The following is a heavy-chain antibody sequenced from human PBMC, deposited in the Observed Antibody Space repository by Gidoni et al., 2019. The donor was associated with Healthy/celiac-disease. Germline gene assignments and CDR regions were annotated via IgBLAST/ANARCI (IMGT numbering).Heavy chain of an antibody. J-gene: IGHJ5*02. D-gene: IGHD2-15*01. V-gene: IGHV5-51*01. CDR2: IYPGDSDP. Sequence: EVQLVQSGAEVKNPGESLTISCKGSGYSFTSYWIGWVRQMPGKALAWLGIIYPGDSDPRHSPSFQGQVTISADKSISTAYMQWSRLKASDTAMYYCARHCSGGSCYPNENWFDPWGQGTLVTVSS. CDR1: GYSFTSYW. CDR3: ARHCSGGSCYPNENWFDP.